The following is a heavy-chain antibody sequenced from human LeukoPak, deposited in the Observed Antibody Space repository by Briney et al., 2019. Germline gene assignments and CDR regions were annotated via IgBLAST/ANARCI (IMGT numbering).Heavy chain of an antibody. CDR2: IYSGGST. V-gene: IGHV3-53*01. CDR3: ARDLELRYFGE. D-gene: IGHD3-9*01. J-gene: IGHJ4*02. CDR1: GFTVSSNY. Sequence: PGGSLRLSCAASGFTVSSNYMSWVRQAPGEGLEWVSVIYSGGSTYYADSVKGRFTISRDNSKNTLYLQMNSLRAEDTAMYYCARDLELRYFGEWGQGTLVTVSS.